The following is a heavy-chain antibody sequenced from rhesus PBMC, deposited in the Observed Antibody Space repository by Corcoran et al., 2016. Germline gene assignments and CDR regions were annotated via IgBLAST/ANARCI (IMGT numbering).Heavy chain of an antibody. D-gene: IGHD6S26*01. CDR2: SKNKAECGKA. CDR1: GFTFSNFW. CDR3: TRGGSGWSGYFDY. J-gene: IGHJ4*01. V-gene: IGHV3-16*02. Sequence: EVQLVESGGGLVQPGGSLRLSCAASGFTFSNFWMSWVRQAPGKGLDWVGRSKNKAECGKASYAESVKGRFTISRDDSKNTLYLQMNSLKTEDTAVYYCTRGGSGWSGYFDYWGQGVLVTVSS.